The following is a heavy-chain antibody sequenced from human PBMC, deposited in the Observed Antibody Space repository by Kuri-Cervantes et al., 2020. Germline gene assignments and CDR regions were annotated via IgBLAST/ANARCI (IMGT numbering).Heavy chain of an antibody. D-gene: IGHD3-9*01. CDR3: ARGPRSYYDILTGHKDRWALGAFDY. V-gene: IGHV1-69*05. CDR1: GYTFTSYG. Sequence: SVKVSCKASGYTFTSYGISWVRQAPGQGLEWMGGIIPIFGTANYAQKFQGRVTITTDESTSTAYMELSSLRSENTAVYYCARGPRSYYDILTGHKDRWALGAFDYWGQGTLVTVSS. J-gene: IGHJ4*02. CDR2: IIPIFGTA.